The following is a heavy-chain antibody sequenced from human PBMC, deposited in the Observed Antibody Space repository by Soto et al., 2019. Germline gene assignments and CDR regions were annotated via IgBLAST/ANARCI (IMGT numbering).Heavy chain of an antibody. J-gene: IGHJ6*03. Sequence: SETLSLTCTVSGGSISSYYWSWIRQPPGKGLEWIGYIYYSGSTNYNPSLKSRVTISVDTSKNQFSLKLSSVTAADTAVYYCAREHLELRGVYYYYYMDVWGKGTTVTVSS. CDR2: IYYSGST. V-gene: IGHV4-59*01. D-gene: IGHD1-7*01. CDR3: AREHLELRGVYYYYYMDV. CDR1: GGSISSYY.